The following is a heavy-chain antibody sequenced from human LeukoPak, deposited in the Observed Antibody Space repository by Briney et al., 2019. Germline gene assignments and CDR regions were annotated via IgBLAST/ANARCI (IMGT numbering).Heavy chain of an antibody. V-gene: IGHV4-39*01. Sequence: SETLSLTCTVPGGSISSSSYYWGWIRQPPGKGLEWIGSIYYSGSTYYNPSLKSRVTISVDTSKNQFSLKLSSVTAADTAVYYCARPTYYYDSSGHDAFDIWGQGTMVTVSS. D-gene: IGHD3-22*01. CDR1: GGSISSSSYY. CDR2: IYYSGST. CDR3: ARPTYYYDSSGHDAFDI. J-gene: IGHJ3*02.